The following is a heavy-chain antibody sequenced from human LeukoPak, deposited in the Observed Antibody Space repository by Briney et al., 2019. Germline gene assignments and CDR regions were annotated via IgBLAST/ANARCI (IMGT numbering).Heavy chain of an antibody. Sequence: PSETLSLICTVSGGSIISTIYYWGWIRQSPGKGLDWIGSISYSGSSFCKPSLKRRVTIAVDTSKNQFPLKLSSVTAADTAVYYCARGLGGAPTTVLSWGQGTLVTVSS. V-gene: IGHV4-39*06. D-gene: IGHD4-17*01. J-gene: IGHJ4*02. CDR1: GGSIISTIYY. CDR2: ISYSGSS. CDR3: ARGLGGAPTTVLS.